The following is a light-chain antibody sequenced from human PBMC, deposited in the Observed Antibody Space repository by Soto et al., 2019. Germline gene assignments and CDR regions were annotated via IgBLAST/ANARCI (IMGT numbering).Light chain of an antibody. V-gene: IGKV4-1*01. CDR2: WAS. J-gene: IGKJ1*01. CDR3: QQYYSTLTWT. Sequence: DIVMTQSPDSLAVSLGERATINCKSSQSILYSSNNKNYMAWYQQKPGQPPKLLIYWASIRESGVPDRFSGSGSGTDFTLTISSLQAEDVAVYYCQQYYSTLTWTFGQGTKVEIK. CDR1: QSILYSSNNKNY.